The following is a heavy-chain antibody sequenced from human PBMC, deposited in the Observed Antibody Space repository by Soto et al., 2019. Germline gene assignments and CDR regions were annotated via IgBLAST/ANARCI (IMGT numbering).Heavy chain of an antibody. CDR2: ISAYNGNT. CDR3: AKDAAYYFDY. Sequence: ASVKVSCKTSGYTFTTYGVSWVRQAPGQGLEWMGWISAYNGNTNYAQKLQGRVTMTTDTSTSTAYMELRGLRPEDTALYYCAKDAAYYFDYWGQGTLVTVSS. CDR1: GYTFTTYG. J-gene: IGHJ4*02. D-gene: IGHD6-25*01. V-gene: IGHV1-18*04.